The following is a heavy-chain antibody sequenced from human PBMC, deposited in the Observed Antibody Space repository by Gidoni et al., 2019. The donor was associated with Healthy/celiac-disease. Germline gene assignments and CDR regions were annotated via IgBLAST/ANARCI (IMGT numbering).Heavy chain of an antibody. CDR1: GYTLTEFS. CDR3: ATDWSDGFLEGLYRAFDI. J-gene: IGHJ3*02. Sequence: QVQLVQSGAEVKKPGASVKVSCKVSGYTLTEFSMHWVRQAPGKGLEWMGGFDPEDGETIYAQKFQGRVTMTEDTSTDTAYMELSSLRSEDTAVYYCATDWSDGFLEGLYRAFDIWGQGTMVTVSS. CDR2: FDPEDGET. D-gene: IGHD3-3*01. V-gene: IGHV1-24*01.